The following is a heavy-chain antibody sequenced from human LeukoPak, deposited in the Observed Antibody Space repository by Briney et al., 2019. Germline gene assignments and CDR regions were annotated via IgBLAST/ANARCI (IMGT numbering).Heavy chain of an antibody. CDR1: GGSFSGYY. CDR3: ARRVGSYGMNGYFQH. J-gene: IGHJ1*01. CDR2: INHSGST. D-gene: IGHD1-26*01. V-gene: IGHV4-34*01. Sequence: SETLSLTCAVYGGSFSGYYWSWIRQPPGKGLEWIGEINHSGSTNYNPSLKSRVTISVDTSKNQFSLKLSSVTAADTAVYYCARRVGSYGMNGYFQHWGQGTLVSVSS.